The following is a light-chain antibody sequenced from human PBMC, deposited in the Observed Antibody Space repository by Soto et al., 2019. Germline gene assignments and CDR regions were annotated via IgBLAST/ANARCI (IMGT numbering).Light chain of an antibody. J-gene: IGKJ4*01. CDR1: QSVGIY. Sequence: EIVLTQSPATLSLSPGERATLSCRASQSVGIYLAWYQQKPGQAPRLLIFDASKRDTGIPARFSGSGSGTDFTLTITSLESEDFAVYYCQQRSSWPLTFVGGTKVENK. CDR2: DAS. V-gene: IGKV3-11*01. CDR3: QQRSSWPLT.